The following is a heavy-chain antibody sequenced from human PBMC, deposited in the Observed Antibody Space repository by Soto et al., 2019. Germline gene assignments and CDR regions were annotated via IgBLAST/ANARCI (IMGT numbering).Heavy chain of an antibody. CDR2: INPTAGAT. V-gene: IGHV1-46*03. D-gene: IGHD5-12*01. CDR1: GYTFTSFY. Sequence: ASVKVSCKASGYTFTSFYIHWVRQAPGQGLEWMGIINPTAGATNYVQKFQGRVTMTRDTSTSTVYMDLSSLTFEDTAVYYCAREKANTYYFDFWGQGTLVTVSS. CDR3: AREKANTYYFDF. J-gene: IGHJ4*02.